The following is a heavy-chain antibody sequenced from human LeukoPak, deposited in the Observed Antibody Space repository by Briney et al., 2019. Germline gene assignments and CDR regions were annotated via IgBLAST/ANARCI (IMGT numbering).Heavy chain of an antibody. CDR2: ISAYNGHT. J-gene: IGHJ4*02. V-gene: IGHV1-18*01. Sequence: ASVKVSCKASGGTFSSYGITWVRQAPGQGLEWMGWISAYNGHTNYAQKFQGRVTMTTDTSTSTAYMELRSLRSDDTALYYCAREGYCNSTSCDKPFDYWGQGTLVTVSS. CDR3: AREGYCNSTSCDKPFDY. CDR1: GGTFSSYG. D-gene: IGHD2-2*01.